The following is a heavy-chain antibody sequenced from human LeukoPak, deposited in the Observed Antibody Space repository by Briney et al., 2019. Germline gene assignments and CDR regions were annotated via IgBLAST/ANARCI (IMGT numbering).Heavy chain of an antibody. V-gene: IGHV3-21*04. CDR1: GFTFSSYS. J-gene: IGHJ4*02. CDR3: ARDTNYYDSSGYYSGSDFDY. D-gene: IGHD3-22*01. Sequence: GGSLRLSCAASGFTFSSYSMNWVRQAPGKGLEWVSSITSSANYIYYADSVKGRFTISRDDAKNTLYLQMNSLRAEDTAVHHCARDTNYYDSSGYYSGSDFDYWGQGTLVTVSS. CDR2: ITSSANYI.